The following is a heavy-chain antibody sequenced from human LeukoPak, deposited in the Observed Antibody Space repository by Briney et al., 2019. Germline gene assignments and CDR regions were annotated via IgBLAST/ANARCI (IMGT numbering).Heavy chain of an antibody. CDR3: ARGAIFLDP. D-gene: IGHD3-3*01. CDR2: INHSGST. Sequence: PSETLSLTCAVYGGSFSGYYWSWIRQPPGKGLEWIGEINHSGSTNYNPSLKSRVTISVDTSKNQFSLKLSSVTAADTAVYYCARGAIFLDPWGQGTLVTVSS. V-gene: IGHV4-34*01. CDR1: GGSFSGYY. J-gene: IGHJ5*02.